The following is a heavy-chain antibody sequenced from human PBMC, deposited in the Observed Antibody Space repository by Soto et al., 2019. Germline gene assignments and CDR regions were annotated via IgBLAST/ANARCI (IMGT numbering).Heavy chain of an antibody. D-gene: IGHD3-22*01. CDR2: IIPIFGTA. V-gene: IGHV1-69*13. Sequence: GASVKVSCKASGRTFSSYAISWGRQAPGQGLEWMGGIIPIFGTANYAQKFQGRVTITADESTSTAYMELSSLRSEDTAVYYCARYANYYDSSGYYNPARYYYYGMDVWGQGTTVTVSS. CDR1: GRTFSSYA. CDR3: ARYANYYDSSGYYNPARYYYYGMDV. J-gene: IGHJ6*02.